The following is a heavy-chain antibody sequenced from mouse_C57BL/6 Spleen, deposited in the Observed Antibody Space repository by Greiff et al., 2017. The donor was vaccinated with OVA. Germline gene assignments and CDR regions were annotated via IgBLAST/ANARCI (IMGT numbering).Heavy chain of an antibody. J-gene: IGHJ2*01. CDR3: ACYAYDGSYYFAY. D-gene: IGHD1-2*01. V-gene: IGHV3-6*01. CDR2: ISYDGSN. Sequence: EVQLQQSGPGLVKPSQSLSLTCSFTGYSITRGYYWNWIRQFPGNKLEWMVYISYDGSNNYNPSLKNRISITRDTSKNQFCLTLNSVTTEDTATYDCACYAYDGSYYFAYWGQGTTLTVSS. CDR1: GYSITRGYY.